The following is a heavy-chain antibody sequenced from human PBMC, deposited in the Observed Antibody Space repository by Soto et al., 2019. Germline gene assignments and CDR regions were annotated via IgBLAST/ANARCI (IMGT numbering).Heavy chain of an antibody. CDR3: ARDGSSTNGGGGYEQYYFDY. Sequence: QVQLVESGGGVVQPGRSLRLSCAASGFTFSSYAMHWVRQAPGKGLEWVAVISYDGSNKYYADSVKGRFTISRDNSKNTLYLQMNSLRAEDTAVYYCARDGSSTNGGGGYEQYYFDYWGQGTLVTVSS. CDR1: GFTFSSYA. D-gene: IGHD2-2*01. J-gene: IGHJ4*02. CDR2: ISYDGSNK. V-gene: IGHV3-30-3*01.